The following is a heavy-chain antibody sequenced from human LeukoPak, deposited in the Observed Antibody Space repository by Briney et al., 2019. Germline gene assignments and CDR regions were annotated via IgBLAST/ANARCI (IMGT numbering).Heavy chain of an antibody. V-gene: IGHV1-8*01. J-gene: IGHJ4*02. Sequence: GASVKVSRKASGYSFTSYDINWVRQATGQGLEWMGWMNPNSGNTGYAQKFQDRVTMTRSTSISTAYMDLSSLRSEDTAVYYCARVQRVKFPLKYYFDYWGQGTLVTVSS. CDR1: GYSFTSYD. CDR2: MNPNSGNT. D-gene: IGHD3-10*01. CDR3: ARVQRVKFPLKYYFDY.